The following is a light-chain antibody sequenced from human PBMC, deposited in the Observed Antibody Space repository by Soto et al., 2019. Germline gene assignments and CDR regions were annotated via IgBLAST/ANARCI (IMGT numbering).Light chain of an antibody. Sequence: SYELTQPPSVSVSPGQTASITCSGDKLGDKYAYWYQQKPGQSPILVIHQDTKRPSGIPERFSGSNSGNTATLTISGTQAMDEADYYCQAWATDTVVFGGRTKVTVL. CDR1: KLGDKY. V-gene: IGLV3-1*01. CDR2: QDT. CDR3: QAWATDTVV. J-gene: IGLJ2*01.